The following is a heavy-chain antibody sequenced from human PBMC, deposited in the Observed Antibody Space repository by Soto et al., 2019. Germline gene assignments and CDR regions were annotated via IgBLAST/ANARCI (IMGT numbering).Heavy chain of an antibody. Sequence: PSETLSLTCAVSGGSISSYYWSWIRQPPGKGLEWIGYIYYSGSTNYNPSLKSRVTISVDTSKNQFSLKLSSVTAADTAVYYCAFSKGEMDTFDYWGQGTLVTVSS. CDR2: IYYSGST. J-gene: IGHJ4*02. D-gene: IGHD5-18*01. CDR3: AFSKGEMDTFDY. CDR1: GGSISSYY. V-gene: IGHV4-59*01.